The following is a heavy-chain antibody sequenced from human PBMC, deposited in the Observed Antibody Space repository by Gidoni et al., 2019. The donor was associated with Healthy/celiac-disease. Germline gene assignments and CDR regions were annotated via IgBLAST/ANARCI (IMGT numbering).Heavy chain of an antibody. D-gene: IGHD2-15*01. CDR3: ARQGGYCSGGSCPYFYYTMDV. CDR1: GYSFTSYW. CDR2: IYPGDSDT. J-gene: IGHJ6*02. V-gene: IGHV5-51*01. Sequence: EVQLVQSGAEVKQPGESLKISCTGSGYSFTSYWIGWVRQLPGKGLEWMGTIYPGDSDTRYSPSCQGQVTIAADKSISTAYLQWSRLKASDTAMYYCARQGGYCSGGSCPYFYYTMDVWGQGTTVTVSS.